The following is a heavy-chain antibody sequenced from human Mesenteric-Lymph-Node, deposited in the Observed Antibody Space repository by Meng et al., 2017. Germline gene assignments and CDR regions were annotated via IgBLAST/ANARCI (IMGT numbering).Heavy chain of an antibody. CDR1: GDSISTYY. D-gene: IGHD5-12*01. V-gene: IGHV4-59*01. Sequence: SETLSLTCTVSGDSISTYYWSWVRQPPGKGLEWFGYIYYSGSTNYNRSLKSRVTILVDTYKNQFSLKLSSVTAADTAVYYCAREGYSGYDANYFDYWGQGTLVTVSS. J-gene: IGHJ4*02. CDR3: AREGYSGYDANYFDY. CDR2: IYYSGST.